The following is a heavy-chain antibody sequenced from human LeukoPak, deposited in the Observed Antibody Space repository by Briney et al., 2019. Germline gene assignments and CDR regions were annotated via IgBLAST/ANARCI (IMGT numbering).Heavy chain of an antibody. CDR3: ARGGGILNYYGSGSYYNDFDY. Sequence: PSETLSLTCTVSGGSISSSSYYWGWIRQPPGKGLEWIGNTYYSGSTYYNSSLKSRVTISVDTSKNQFSLKLSSVTAADTAVYYCARGGGILNYYGSGSYYNDFDYWGQGTLVTVSS. CDR1: GGSISSSSYY. J-gene: IGHJ4*02. V-gene: IGHV4-39*07. CDR2: TYYSGST. D-gene: IGHD3-10*01.